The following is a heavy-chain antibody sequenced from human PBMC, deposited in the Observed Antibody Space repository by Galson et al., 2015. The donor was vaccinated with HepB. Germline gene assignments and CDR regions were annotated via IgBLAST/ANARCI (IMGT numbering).Heavy chain of an antibody. CDR2: IIPILGMT. CDR1: GGTLKNFI. CDR3: ATDARGQSGYDPLDY. V-gene: IGHV1-69*04. J-gene: IGHJ4*02. Sequence: SVKVSCKASGGTLKNFIMTWVRQAPGQGLEWMGRIIPILGMTNYAQKFQGRVTITADRSSRTAYLELGSLRAEGTAVYYCATDARGQSGYDPLDYWGQGTLVTVSS. D-gene: IGHD5-12*01.